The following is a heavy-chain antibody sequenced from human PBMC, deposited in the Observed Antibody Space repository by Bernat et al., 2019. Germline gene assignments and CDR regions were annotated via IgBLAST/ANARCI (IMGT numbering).Heavy chain of an antibody. Sequence: VQLQQSGAELVKPGASVKISCEASGYAFSSYWMNWVKQRPGKGLEWIGQIYPGDGDTNYNGKFKGKATLTADKSSSTAYMQLSSLTSEDSAVYFCARPSAQPYYYAMDYWGQGTSVTVSS. CDR1: GYAFSSYW. J-gene: IGHJ6*01. D-gene: IGHD6-6*01. CDR2: IYPGDGDT. CDR3: ARPSAQPYYYAMDY. V-gene: IGHV1-69-2*01.